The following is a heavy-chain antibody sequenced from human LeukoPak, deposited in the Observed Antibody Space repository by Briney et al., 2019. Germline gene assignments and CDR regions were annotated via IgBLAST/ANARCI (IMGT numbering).Heavy chain of an antibody. Sequence: PGGSLRLPCAASGFTFSNSAMNWVRQVPGKGLEWVSSIDYGSSHIYYAASVRGRFTISRDNARNSVYLQMNSLRVEDTAVYYCARDPLRYLRVGHYDYWGQGTLVAVSS. V-gene: IGHV3-21*01. CDR2: IDYGSSHI. CDR1: GFTFSNSA. CDR3: ARDPLRYLRVGHYDY. D-gene: IGHD3-9*01. J-gene: IGHJ4*02.